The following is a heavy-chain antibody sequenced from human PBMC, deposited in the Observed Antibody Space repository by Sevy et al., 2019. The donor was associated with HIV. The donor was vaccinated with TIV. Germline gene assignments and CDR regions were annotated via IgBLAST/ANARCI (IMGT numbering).Heavy chain of an antibody. V-gene: IGHV3-48*02. J-gene: IGHJ6*02. D-gene: IGHD6-19*01. CDR1: GFTFSSYS. CDR2: ISSSSSTI. CDR3: AGGIAVAGTPYYGMDV. Sequence: GGSLRLPCAASGFTFSSYSMNWVRQAPGKGLEWVSYISSSSSTIYYADSVKGRFTISRDNAKNSLYLQMNSLRDEDTAVYYCAGGIAVAGTPYYGMDVWGQGTTVTVSS.